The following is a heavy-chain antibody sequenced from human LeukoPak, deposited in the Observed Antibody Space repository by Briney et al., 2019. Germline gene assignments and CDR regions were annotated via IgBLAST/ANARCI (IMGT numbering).Heavy chain of an antibody. CDR2: IKQDGSEK. CDR1: GFTFSSYW. CDR3: ARVSAMVRVQHRNYYYYGMDV. Sequence: GRSLRLSCAASGFTFSSYWMSWVRQAPGKGLEWVANIKQDGSEKYYVDSVKGRFTISRDNAKNSLYLQMNSLRAEDTAVYYCARVSAMVRVQHRNYYYYGMDVWGQGTTVTVSS. D-gene: IGHD3-10*01. V-gene: IGHV3-7*01. J-gene: IGHJ6*02.